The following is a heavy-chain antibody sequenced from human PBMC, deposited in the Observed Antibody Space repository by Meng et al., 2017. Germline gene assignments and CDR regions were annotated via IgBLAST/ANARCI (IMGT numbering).Heavy chain of an antibody. J-gene: IGHJ4*02. D-gene: IGHD5-12*01. CDR3: ARDSATGDF. V-gene: IGHV1-2*06. Sequence: QVPLLQSGAEVERPGASGKVSCKASGSHFTGYEMHWARQAPGQGLEWMGRINPNGGGTNYAQKFQGRVTMTRDTSISTAYMELSRLISDDTAVYYCARDSATGDFWGQGTLVTVSS. CDR1: GSHFTGYE. CDR2: INPNGGGT.